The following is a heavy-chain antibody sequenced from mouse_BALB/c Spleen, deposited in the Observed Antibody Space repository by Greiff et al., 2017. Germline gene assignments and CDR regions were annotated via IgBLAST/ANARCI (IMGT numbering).Heavy chain of an antibody. D-gene: IGHD1-1*01. CDR2: INSNGGST. J-gene: IGHJ3*01. Sequence: EVKLVESGGGLVQPGGSLKLSCAASGFTFSSYGMSWVRQTPDKRLELVATINSNGGSTYYPDSVKGRFTISRDNAKNTLYLQMSSLKSEDTAMYYCARDSYQGFAYWGQGTLVTVSA. CDR1: GFTFSSYG. CDR3: ARDSYQGFAY. V-gene: IGHV5-6-3*01.